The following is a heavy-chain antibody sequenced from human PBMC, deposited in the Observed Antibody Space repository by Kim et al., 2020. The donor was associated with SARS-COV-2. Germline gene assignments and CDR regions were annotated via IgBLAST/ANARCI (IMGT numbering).Heavy chain of an antibody. CDR3: ARDAQSYGMDV. J-gene: IGHJ6*02. CDR2: ST. Sequence: STYNTDSVKGSIPISRDNYKNTVYIQMKSLRAEDTAVYDCARDAQSYGMDVWGQRTTVTVSS. V-gene: IGHV3-66*01.